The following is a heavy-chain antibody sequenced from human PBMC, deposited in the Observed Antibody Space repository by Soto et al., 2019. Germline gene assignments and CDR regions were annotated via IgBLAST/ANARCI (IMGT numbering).Heavy chain of an antibody. D-gene: IGHD2-2*02. V-gene: IGHV1-3*01. CDR2: TNAGKGNT. J-gene: IGHJ4*02. CDR1: GYTFTSYA. Sequence: ASVKVSCKASGYTFTSYAMHWVRQAPGQRLEWMDWTNAGKGNTKFPQNFQGRATITRNTSASTAYMELSSLRSKDTAVFYWAIPFTVPPAIGYWGKETLVTVPS. CDR3: AIPFTVPPAIGY.